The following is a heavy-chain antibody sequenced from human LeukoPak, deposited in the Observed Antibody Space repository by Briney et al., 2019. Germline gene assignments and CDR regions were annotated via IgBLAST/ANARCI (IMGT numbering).Heavy chain of an antibody. D-gene: IGHD3-3*01. CDR1: GFTFDDYA. CDR2: IRWDSGST. CDR3: ARDSIFGPPRMNY. V-gene: IGHV3-9*01. J-gene: IGHJ4*02. Sequence: GRSLTLSCAASGFTFDDYAMHWVRQVPGKGLEWLSGIRWDSGSTGYADSVKGRFTISRDNAKNSLYLQMNSLRAEDTAVYYCARDSIFGPPRMNYWGQGTLVTVSS.